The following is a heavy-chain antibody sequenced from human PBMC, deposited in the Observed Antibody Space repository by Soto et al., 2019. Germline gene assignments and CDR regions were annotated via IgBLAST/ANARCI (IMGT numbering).Heavy chain of an antibody. D-gene: IGHD4-17*01. J-gene: IGHJ6*03. Sequence: QVQLVQSGAGVKKPGASVKVSCKVSGYTLTELSLHWVRQAPGKGLEWMGGFDPEDGETIYAQKFQGRGTMTEDTSTDTAYMELSSLRSEDTAVYYCASITVTQMGYYYYMDVWGKGTTVTVSS. CDR2: FDPEDGET. CDR1: GYTLTELS. V-gene: IGHV1-24*01. CDR3: ASITVTQMGYYYYMDV.